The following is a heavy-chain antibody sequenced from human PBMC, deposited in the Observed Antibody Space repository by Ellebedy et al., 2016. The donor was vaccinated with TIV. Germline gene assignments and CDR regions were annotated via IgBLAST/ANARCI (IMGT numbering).Heavy chain of an antibody. D-gene: IGHD4-17*01. CDR3: ATDGSYGDYRSPTHAFEV. J-gene: IGHJ3*01. CDR1: GFSFRNYW. CDR2: MNQAGREK. Sequence: GGSLRLSCAASGFSFRNYWMSWVRQAPGKGLEWVANMNQAGREKYYVDSVKGRFTISRDNAKNSLYLQMNSLRAEDTAVYYCATDGSYGDYRSPTHAFEVWGQGTMVTVSS. V-gene: IGHV3-7*01.